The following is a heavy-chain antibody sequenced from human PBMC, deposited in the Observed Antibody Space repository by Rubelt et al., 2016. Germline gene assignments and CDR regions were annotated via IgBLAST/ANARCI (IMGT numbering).Heavy chain of an antibody. CDR3: ARFDILTGYNPDTFNY. CDR1: GFTFSSYW. J-gene: IGHJ4*02. Sequence: EVQLVESGGGLVLPGGSLRLSCAASGFTFSSYWMSWVRQAPGKGLEWVASIKQDGGETHYVDSVKGRFTIFRDSPKNSLYLQMDSLGAEDTAVYYCARFDILTGYNPDTFNYWGQGTLVTVSS. D-gene: IGHD3-9*01. CDR2: IKQDGGET. V-gene: IGHV3-7*03.